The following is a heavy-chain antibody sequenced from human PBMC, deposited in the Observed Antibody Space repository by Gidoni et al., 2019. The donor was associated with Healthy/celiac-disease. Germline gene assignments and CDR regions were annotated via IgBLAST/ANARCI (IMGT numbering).Heavy chain of an antibody. Sequence: TNYNPSLKSRVTMSVDTSKNQFSLKLSSVTAADTAVYYCARAPLLTIYYDSSGYSPGAFDIWGQGTMVTVSS. V-gene: IGHV4-4*07. CDR3: ARAPLLTIYYDSSGYSPGAFDI. J-gene: IGHJ3*02. CDR2: T. D-gene: IGHD3-22*01.